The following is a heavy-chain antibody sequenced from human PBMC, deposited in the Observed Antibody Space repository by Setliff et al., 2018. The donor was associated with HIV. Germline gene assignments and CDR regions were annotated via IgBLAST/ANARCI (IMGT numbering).Heavy chain of an antibody. Sequence: GGSLRLSCRASAFTFSDYWMTWVRQAPGRGLEWVANIKEDGSARYYVDSVKGRFTVSRDNAKNSLFLQMNSLSVEDTAVYYCARKAAALDYWGRGTLVTVSS. D-gene: IGHD6-13*01. CDR1: AFTFSDYW. J-gene: IGHJ4*01. CDR2: IKEDGSAR. CDR3: ARKAAALDY. V-gene: IGHV3-7*01.